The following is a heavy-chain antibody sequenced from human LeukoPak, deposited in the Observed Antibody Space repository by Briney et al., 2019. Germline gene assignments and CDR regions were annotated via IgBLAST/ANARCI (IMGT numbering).Heavy chain of an antibody. CDR3: ASTNYDISS. D-gene: IGHD3-9*01. CDR2: INHSGST. V-gene: IGHV4-34*01. J-gene: IGHJ5*02. CDR1: GGSFSGYY. Sequence: SETLSLTCAVYGGSFSGYYWSWIRQPPGKGLEWIGEINHSGSTNYNPSLKSRVTISVDTSKNQFSLKLSSVTAADTAVYYCASTNYDISSWGQGTLVTVSS.